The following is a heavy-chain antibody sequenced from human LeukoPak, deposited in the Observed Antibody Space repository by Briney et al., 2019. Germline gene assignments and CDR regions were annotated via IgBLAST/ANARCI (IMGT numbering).Heavy chain of an antibody. CDR3: ARAGDTAMVTLDY. D-gene: IGHD5-18*01. CDR2: IIPIFGTA. V-gene: IGHV1-69*13. CDR1: GGTFSSYA. J-gene: IGHJ4*02. Sequence: ASVKVSCKASGGTFSSYAISWVRQAPGQGLEWMGGIIPIFGTANYAQKFQGGVTITADESTSTAYMELSSLRSEDTAVYYCARAGDTAMVTLDYWGQGTLVTVSS.